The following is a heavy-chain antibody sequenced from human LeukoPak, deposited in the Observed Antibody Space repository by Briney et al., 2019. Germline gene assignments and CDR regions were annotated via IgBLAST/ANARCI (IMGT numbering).Heavy chain of an antibody. CDR3: VREDTPATANY. CDR2: ISVSGSNT. Sequence: PGGSLRLSCAASGFTFSNYAMSWVRQAPGKGLECVSTISVSGSNTYYADSVKGRFTISRDNSKDTLFLQMHSLRPGDTAVYYCVREDTPATANYWGQGTLVTISS. V-gene: IGHV3-23*01. CDR1: GFTFSNYA. J-gene: IGHJ4*02. D-gene: IGHD2-21*02.